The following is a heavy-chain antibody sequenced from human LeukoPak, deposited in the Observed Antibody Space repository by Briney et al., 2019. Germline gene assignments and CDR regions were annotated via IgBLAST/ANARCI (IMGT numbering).Heavy chain of an antibody. D-gene: IGHD6-13*01. CDR3: ARGGSLDY. J-gene: IGHJ4*02. V-gene: IGHV1-3*01. CDR2: INAGNGNT. Sequence: GASVKVSCKASGYTFTSYTMHWMRQAPGQRLEWMGWINAGNGNTKSSQKFQGRVTITRDTSATTAYMELSSLRSEDTAVYYCARGGSLDYWGQGTLVTVSS. CDR1: GYTFTSYT.